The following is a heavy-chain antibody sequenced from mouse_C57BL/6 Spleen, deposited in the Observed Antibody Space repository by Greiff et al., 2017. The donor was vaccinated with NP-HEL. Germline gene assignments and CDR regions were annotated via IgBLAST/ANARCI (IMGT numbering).Heavy chain of an antibody. J-gene: IGHJ3*01. CDR1: GYTFTSYW. Sequence: VQLQQSGAELVKPGASVKLSCKASGYTFTSYWMHWVKQRPGRGLEWIGRIDPNSGGTKYNEKLKSKATLTVDKPSSTAYMQLSSLTSEDSAVYYCATSYYCGSSSAWFAYWGQGTLVTVSA. V-gene: IGHV1-72*01. CDR3: ATSYYCGSSSAWFAY. D-gene: IGHD1-1*01. CDR2: IDPNSGGT.